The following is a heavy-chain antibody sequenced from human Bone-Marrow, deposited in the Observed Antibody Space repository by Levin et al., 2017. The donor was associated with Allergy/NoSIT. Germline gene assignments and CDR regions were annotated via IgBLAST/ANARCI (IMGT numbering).Heavy chain of an antibody. CDR2: IYYSGST. CDR1: GGSIRSYY. V-gene: IGHV4-59*01. Sequence: SQTLSLTCTVSGGSIRSYYWSWIRQPPGKGLEWIGYIYYSGSTNYNPSLKSRVTISVDTSKNQFSLKLSSVTAADTAVYYCARARYCSGGSGGYFDYWGQGTLVTVSS. CDR3: ARARYCSGGSGGYFDY. D-gene: IGHD2-15*01. J-gene: IGHJ4*02.